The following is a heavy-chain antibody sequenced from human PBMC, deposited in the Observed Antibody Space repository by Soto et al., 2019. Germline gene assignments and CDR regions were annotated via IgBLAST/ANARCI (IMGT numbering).Heavy chain of an antibody. Sequence: VGSLRLSCAASGFTFSSYAMSWVRQAPGKGLEWVSAISGSGGSTYYADSVKGRFTISRDNSKNTLYLQMNSLRAEDTAVYYCAKDLYGGKVLYGMDVCGQGTTGTVSS. CDR3: AKDLYGGKVLYGMDV. D-gene: IGHD4-17*01. V-gene: IGHV3-23*01. CDR2: ISGSGGST. J-gene: IGHJ6*02. CDR1: GFTFSSYA.